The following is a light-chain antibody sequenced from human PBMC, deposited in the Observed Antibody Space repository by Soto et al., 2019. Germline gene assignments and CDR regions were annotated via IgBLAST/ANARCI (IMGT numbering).Light chain of an antibody. CDR2: AAS. Sequence: ETVMTQSPATLSLSPGERATLSCRASQCVSNNLAWYQQKPGQAPKLLIYAASTRATDVPARFSARRSVTDLTLTICSLQSEDLAVYYCEQYGDWPRITFGPGTKVDI. V-gene: IGKV3-15*01. CDR3: EQYGDWPRIT. J-gene: IGKJ3*01. CDR1: QCVSNN.